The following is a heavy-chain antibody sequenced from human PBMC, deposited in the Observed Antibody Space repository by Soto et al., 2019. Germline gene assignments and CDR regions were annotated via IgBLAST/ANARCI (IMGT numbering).Heavy chain of an antibody. CDR2: IYHSGST. Sequence: SAILSLPSPVLCYSINMVDDWGLIRTPPGKGLEWIGNIYHSGSTYFNPSLKSRVSMSVDTSKNQFSLRLSSVTAADTAVYYCARDANGVITNQYLYHGMDVRGQRPTVTVSS. J-gene: IGHJ6*02. CDR3: ARDANGVITNQYLYHGMDV. V-gene: IGHV4-38-2*02. D-gene: IGHD3-10*01. CDR1: CYSINMVDD.